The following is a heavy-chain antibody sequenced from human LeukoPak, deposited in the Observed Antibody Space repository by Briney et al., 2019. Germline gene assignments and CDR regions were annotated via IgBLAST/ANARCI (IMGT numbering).Heavy chain of an antibody. V-gene: IGHV4-61*08. J-gene: IGHJ5*02. CDR1: GGSITSGGHY. D-gene: IGHD1-26*01. CDR3: ARASGSYNWFDP. CDR2: IYYSGST. Sequence: SETLSLTCTVSGGSITSGGHYWSWIRQPPGKGLEWIGYIYYSGSTNYNPSLKSRVTISVDTSKKQFSLKLSSVTAADTAVYYCARASGSYNWFDPWGQGTLVTVSS.